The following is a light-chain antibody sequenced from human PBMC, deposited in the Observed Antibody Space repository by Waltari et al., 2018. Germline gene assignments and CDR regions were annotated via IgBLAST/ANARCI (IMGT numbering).Light chain of an antibody. J-gene: IGKJ1*01. CDR2: ETS. V-gene: IGKV3-20*01. CDR3: QKYDRLPAT. Sequence: EIVLTQSPGTLSLSPGERATLSCRASQSVRKYLVWYQQKPGQAPRLLIYETSIRATGIPDRFSGSGFGTDFSLTISSLDPEDFAVYFCQKYDRLPATFGQGTRVEIK. CDR1: QSVRKY.